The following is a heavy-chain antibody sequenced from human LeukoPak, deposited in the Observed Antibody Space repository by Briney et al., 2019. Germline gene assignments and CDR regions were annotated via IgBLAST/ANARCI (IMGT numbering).Heavy chain of an antibody. V-gene: IGHV3-21*01. J-gene: IGHJ4*02. CDR3: ARDMRADYYDSSGYYSTFDY. D-gene: IGHD3-22*01. CDR2: ISSSSSYI. CDR1: GFTFSSYS. Sequence: GGSLRLSCAASGFTFSSYSMNWVRQAPGKGLEWVSSISSSSSYIYYADSVKGRFTISRDNAKNSLYLQLNSLRAEDTAVYYCARDMRADYYDSSGYYSTFDYWGQGTLVTVSS.